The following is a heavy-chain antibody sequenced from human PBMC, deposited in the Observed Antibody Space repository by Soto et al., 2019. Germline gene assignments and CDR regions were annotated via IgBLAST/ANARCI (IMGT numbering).Heavy chain of an antibody. V-gene: IGHV4-34*01. CDR1: GGSFSGYY. D-gene: IGHD3-10*01. J-gene: IGHJ4*02. CDR3: ARDPYYYGSGSYYPGQYYFDY. CDR2: INHSGST. Sequence: SETLSLTCAVYGGSFSGYYWSWIRQPPGKGLEWIGEINHSGSTNYNPSLKNRVTISVDTSKNQFSLKLSSVTAADTAVYYCARDPYYYGSGSYYPGQYYFDYWGQGTLVTVSS.